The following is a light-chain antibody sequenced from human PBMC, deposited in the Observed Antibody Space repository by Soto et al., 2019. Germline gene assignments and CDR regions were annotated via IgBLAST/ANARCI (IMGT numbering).Light chain of an antibody. V-gene: IGLV2-14*01. CDR3: SSYTRSGVYV. J-gene: IGLJ1*01. Sequence: QSVLTQPASVSGSPGQSITISCTGTGSHVGGYNAVSWYQQHPGRAPKLMIYDVSNRPSGISNRFSGSKSGSTASLTISGLQAEDDDDYYCSSYTRSGVYVFGAGTKVTVL. CDR1: GSHVGGYNA. CDR2: DVS.